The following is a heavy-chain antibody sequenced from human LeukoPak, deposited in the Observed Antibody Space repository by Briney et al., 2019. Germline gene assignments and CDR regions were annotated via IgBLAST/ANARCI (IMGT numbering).Heavy chain of an antibody. V-gene: IGHV1-18*01. J-gene: IGHJ3*02. D-gene: IGHD3-22*01. CDR2: ISAYNGNT. CDR3: AREIYYDSSGHDAFDI. Sequence: ASVKVSCKASGYTFTSYGISWVRQAPGQGLEWMGWISAYNGNTNYAQKLQGRVTITADKSTSTAYMELSSLRSEDTAVYYCAREIYYDSSGHDAFDIWGQGTMVTVSS. CDR1: GYTFTSYG.